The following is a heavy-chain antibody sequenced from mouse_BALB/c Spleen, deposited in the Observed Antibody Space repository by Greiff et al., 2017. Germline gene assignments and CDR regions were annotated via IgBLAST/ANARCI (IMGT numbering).Heavy chain of an antibody. J-gene: IGHJ1*01. CDR1: GFTFSSFG. CDR2: ISSGSSTI. D-gene: IGHD2-4*01. V-gene: IGHV5-17*02. Sequence: EVQLQESGGGLVQPGGSRKLSCAASGFTFSSFGMHWVRQAPEKGLEWVAYISSGSSTIYYADTVKGRFTISRDNPKNTLFLQMTSLRSEDTAMYYCARGVYDYAGYWYFDVWGAGTTVTVSS. CDR3: ARGVYDYAGYWYFDV.